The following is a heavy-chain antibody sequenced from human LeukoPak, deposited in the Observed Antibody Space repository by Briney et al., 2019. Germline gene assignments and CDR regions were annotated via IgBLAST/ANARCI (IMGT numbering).Heavy chain of an antibody. CDR2: IWYDGSNK. J-gene: IGHJ4*02. CDR1: GFTFSSYG. CDR3: ARDPTSLILTGYFDY. V-gene: IGHV3-33*01. D-gene: IGHD3-9*01. Sequence: PGGSLRLSCAASGFTFSSYGMHWVRQAPGKGLEWVAVIWYDGSNKYYADSVKGRFTISRDNSKNTLYLQMNSLRAEDTAVYYCARDPTSLILTGYFDYWGQGTLVTVSS.